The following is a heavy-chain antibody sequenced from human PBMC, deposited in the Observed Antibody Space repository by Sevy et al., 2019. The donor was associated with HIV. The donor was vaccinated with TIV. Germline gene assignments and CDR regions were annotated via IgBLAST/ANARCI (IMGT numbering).Heavy chain of an antibody. D-gene: IGHD3-10*01. CDR3: ARGPRGATINHFDS. J-gene: IGHJ4*02. CDR2: ISSSNDTV. V-gene: IGHV3-48*01. Sequence: GGSLRRSCAASGFTFSFYSMNWVRQAPGKGLEWVSYISSSNDTVYYAESLKGRFTISRDNTKKSLFLQMSSLRVEDTAVYFCARGPRGATINHFDSWGQGTLVTVSS. CDR1: GFTFSFYS.